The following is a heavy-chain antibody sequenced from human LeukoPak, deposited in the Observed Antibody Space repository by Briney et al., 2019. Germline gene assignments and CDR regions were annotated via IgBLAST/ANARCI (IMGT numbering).Heavy chain of an antibody. J-gene: IGHJ5*02. V-gene: IGHV4-59*01. CDR2: IYYTGST. D-gene: IGHD2-15*01. CDR1: GGSISSYY. Sequence: SETLSLTCTVYGGSISSYYWSLIRQPPGKGLEWIGYIYYTGSTNYNPSLKSRVTISIDTSKNQFSLKLSSVTAADTAVYYCARDSGGSYRGWFDPWGQGTLVTVSS. CDR3: ARDSGGSYRGWFDP.